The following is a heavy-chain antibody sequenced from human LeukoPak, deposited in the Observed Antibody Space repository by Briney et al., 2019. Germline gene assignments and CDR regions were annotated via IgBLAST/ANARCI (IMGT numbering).Heavy chain of an antibody. CDR1: GFTFISYS. CDR2: ITGSSYNR. D-gene: IGHD1-26*01. CDR3: ARGEARFDP. J-gene: IGHJ5*02. V-gene: IGHV3-21*06. Sequence: GGSLRLSCVASGFTFISYSMNWVRQAPGKGLEWVSSITGSSYNRYYAGSLKGRFTISRDNANNSLYLQMNSLKTEDTAVYYCARGEARFDPWGQGTLVTVSA.